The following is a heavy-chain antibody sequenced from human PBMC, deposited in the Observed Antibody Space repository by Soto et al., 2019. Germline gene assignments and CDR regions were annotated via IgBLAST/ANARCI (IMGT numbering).Heavy chain of an antibody. V-gene: IGHV5-10-1*03. CDR3: ASRPIVGATTVIYAFDI. CDR2: IGPSDSYT. D-gene: IGHD1-26*01. J-gene: IGHJ3*02. CDR1: GYSFTSYW. Sequence: EVQLVQSGAEVKKPGESLRISCKGSGYSFTSYWISWVRQMPGKGLEWMGRIGPSDSYTNYSPSFQGHVTISADKSISTAFLQWSSLKASDTAMYYCASRPIVGATTVIYAFDIWGQGTMVTVSS.